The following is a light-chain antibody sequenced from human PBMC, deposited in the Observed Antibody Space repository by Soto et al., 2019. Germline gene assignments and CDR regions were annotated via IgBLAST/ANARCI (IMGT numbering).Light chain of an antibody. V-gene: IGLV4-69*01. CDR1: SGHSSYA. J-gene: IGLJ2*01. CDR2: LNSDGSH. Sequence: QLVLTQSPSASASLGASVKLTCTLSSGHSSYAIAWHQQQPEKGPRYLMKLNSDGSHSKGDGIPDRFSGSSSGAERYLTISCLQSEDEADYYCQTWGTGIWGNVVFGGGTKLTVL. CDR3: QTWGTGIWGNVV.